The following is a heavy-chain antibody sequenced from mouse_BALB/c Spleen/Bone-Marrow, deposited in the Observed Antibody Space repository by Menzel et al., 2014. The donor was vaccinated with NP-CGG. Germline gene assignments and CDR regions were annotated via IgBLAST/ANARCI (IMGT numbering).Heavy chain of an antibody. CDR1: GFSLTNYC. V-gene: IGHV2-9*02. Sequence: VKVVESGPGLVAPSQSLSITCTVSGFSLTNYCVHWVRQPPGKGLEWLGAIWAGGSTNYKSALMSRLSTSKDNSKSQVFLKMNSLQTDDTAMYYCARDGATATLAYWGQGTLVTVSA. CDR3: ARDGATATLAY. J-gene: IGHJ3*01. CDR2: IWAGGST. D-gene: IGHD1-2*01.